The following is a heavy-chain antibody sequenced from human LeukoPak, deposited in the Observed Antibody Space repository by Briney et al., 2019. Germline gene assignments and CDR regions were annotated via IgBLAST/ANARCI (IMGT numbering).Heavy chain of an antibody. V-gene: IGHV5-51*01. CDR2: IYPGDSDT. Sequence: GESLKIPCKGSGYSFTTYWIGWVRQIPRKGLEWMGSIYPGDSDTRYSPSFQGQVTISADKSISTAYLQWSSLKASDTAMYYCARGRDERGYKDIFYIWGQGTMVTVS. CDR1: GYSFTTYW. D-gene: IGHD5-18*01. J-gene: IGHJ3*02. CDR3: ARGRDERGYKDIFYI.